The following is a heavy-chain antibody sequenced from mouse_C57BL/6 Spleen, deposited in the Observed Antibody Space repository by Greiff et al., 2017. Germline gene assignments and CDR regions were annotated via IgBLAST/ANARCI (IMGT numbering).Heavy chain of an antibody. CDR2: IHPNSGST. J-gene: IGHJ2*01. Sequence: VQLQQPGAELVKPGASVKLSCKASGYTFTSYWMHWVKQRPGQGLEWIGMIHPNSGSTNYNEKFKSKATLTVDKSSSTAYMQLSSLTSEDSAVYYCARPTVVATPYYWGQGTTLTVSS. V-gene: IGHV1-64*01. D-gene: IGHD1-1*01. CDR1: GYTFTSYW. CDR3: ARPTVVATPYY.